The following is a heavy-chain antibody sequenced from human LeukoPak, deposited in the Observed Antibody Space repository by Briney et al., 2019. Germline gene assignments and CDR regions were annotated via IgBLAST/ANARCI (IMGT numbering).Heavy chain of an antibody. D-gene: IGHD3-3*01. CDR2: ISGSGGST. V-gene: IGHV3-23*01. CDR3: AKDHGYYDFWSGSHSALDY. Sequence: GGSLRLSCAASGFTFSSYAMSWVRQAPGKGLEWVSAISGSGGSTYYADSVKGRFTISRDNSKNTLYLQMNSLRAEDTAVYYCAKDHGYYDFWSGSHSALDYWGQGTLVTVSS. J-gene: IGHJ4*02. CDR1: GFTFSSYA.